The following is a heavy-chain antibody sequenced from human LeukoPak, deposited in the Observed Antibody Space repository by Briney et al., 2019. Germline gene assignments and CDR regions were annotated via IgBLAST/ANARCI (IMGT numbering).Heavy chain of an antibody. CDR3: AKGHSISLSRSDY. V-gene: IGHV3-48*01. Sequence: GGSLRLSCAASGFAFSRYDMNWVRQSPGKGLEGVSHISTSDSAIYYADSVKGRFTISRDNSKNTLYLQMNSLRAEDTAVYYCAKGHSISLSRSDYWGQGVLVTVSS. CDR2: ISTSDSAI. J-gene: IGHJ4*02. CDR1: GFAFSRYD. D-gene: IGHD2/OR15-2a*01.